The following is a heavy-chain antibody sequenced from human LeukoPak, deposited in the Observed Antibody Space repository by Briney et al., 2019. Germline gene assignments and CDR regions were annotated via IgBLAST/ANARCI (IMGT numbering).Heavy chain of an antibody. D-gene: IGHD6-13*01. CDR3: AKAAGISARFYFDS. V-gene: IGHV3-23*01. CDR1: GFTFNSYA. J-gene: IGHJ4*02. Sequence: GGSLRLSCAASGFTFNSYAMSWVRQAPGKGLEWVSSISGSGGRTFYADSVKGRFTISRDNSKYTLYLQMSSLRAEDTAVYYCAKAAGISARFYFDSWGQGTLVTVSS. CDR2: ISGSGGRT.